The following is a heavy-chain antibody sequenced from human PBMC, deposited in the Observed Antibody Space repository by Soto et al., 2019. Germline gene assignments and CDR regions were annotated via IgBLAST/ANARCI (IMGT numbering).Heavy chain of an antibody. D-gene: IGHD4-17*01. V-gene: IGHV4-39*01. CDR1: GGSISSSSYY. J-gene: IGHJ4*02. CDR3: ARLMRAGTRDY. CDR2: IYYSGST. Sequence: QLQLQESGPGLVKPSETLSLTCTVSGGSISSSSYYWGWIRQPPGKGLEWIGSIYYSGSTYYNPSLKSRVTISVATSKNQFSLKLSSVTAADTAVYYCARLMRAGTRDYWGQGTLVTVSS.